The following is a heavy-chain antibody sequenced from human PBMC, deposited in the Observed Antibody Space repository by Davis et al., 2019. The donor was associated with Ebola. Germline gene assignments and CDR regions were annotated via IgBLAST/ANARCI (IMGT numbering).Heavy chain of an antibody. CDR2: IKQDGSEK. D-gene: IGHD4-23*01. J-gene: IGHJ4*02. Sequence: GSLRLSCAASGFTFSSYGMHWVRQAPGKGLEWVANIKQDGSEKYYADSVKGRFTISRDNSKNTLYLQMNSLRAEDTAVYYCAQQLGDYGGNALRYWGQGTLVTVSS. CDR3: AQQLGDYGGNALRY. CDR1: GFTFSSYG. V-gene: IGHV3-7*01.